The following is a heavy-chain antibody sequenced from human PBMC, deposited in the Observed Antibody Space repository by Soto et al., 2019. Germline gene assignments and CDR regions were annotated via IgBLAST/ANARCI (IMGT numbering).Heavy chain of an antibody. CDR1: GYIFTSHW. CDR3: ARTMIVVAIDAFDI. CDR2: IYPGDSDT. V-gene: IGHV5-51*01. J-gene: IGHJ3*02. Sequence: GESLKISCKASGYIFTSHWIGWVRRMPGKGLEWMGIIYPGDSDTRYSPSFQGQVTISADKSISTAYLQWSSLKASDTAMYYCARTMIVVAIDAFDIWGQGTMVTVSS. D-gene: IGHD3-22*01.